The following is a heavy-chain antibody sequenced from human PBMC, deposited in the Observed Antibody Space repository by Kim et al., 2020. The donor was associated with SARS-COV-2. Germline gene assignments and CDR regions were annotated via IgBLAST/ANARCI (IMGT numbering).Heavy chain of an antibody. J-gene: IGHJ4*02. CDR3: ARVGVADYFDY. CDR2: K. D-gene: IGHD2-15*01. V-gene: IGHV3-33*01. Sequence: KYYADSVKGRFTITRDNSKNTLYLQMNSLRAEDTAVYYCARVGVADYFDYWGQGTLVTVSS.